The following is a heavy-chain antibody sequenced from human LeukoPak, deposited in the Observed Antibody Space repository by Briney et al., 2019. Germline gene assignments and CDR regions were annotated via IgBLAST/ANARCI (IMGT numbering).Heavy chain of an antibody. CDR3: ASTPLTGTDYYYGIDV. D-gene: IGHD1-7*01. V-gene: IGHV4-59*08. CDR2: IYYSGST. Sequence: SETLSLTCTVSGGSISSYYWSWIRQPPGKGLEWIGYIYYSGSTNYNPSLKSRVTISVDTSKNQFSLKLSSVTAADTAVYYCASTPLTGTDYYYGIDVWGQGTTVTVSS. J-gene: IGHJ6*02. CDR1: GGSISSYY.